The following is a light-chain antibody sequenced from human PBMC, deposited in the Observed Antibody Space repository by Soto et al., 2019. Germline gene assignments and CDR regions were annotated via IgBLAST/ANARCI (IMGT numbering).Light chain of an antibody. V-gene: IGLV2-14*01. Sequence: QSALTQPASVSGSPGQSIAISCTGTSSDVGGYNYVSWYQQHPGKAPKLVIYTVTNRPSGVSDRFSGSKSGNTASLTITGLQPEDEADYYCISYADSSPVVFGGWTKLTVL. CDR2: TVT. CDR1: SSDVGGYNY. J-gene: IGLJ2*01. CDR3: ISYADSSPVV.